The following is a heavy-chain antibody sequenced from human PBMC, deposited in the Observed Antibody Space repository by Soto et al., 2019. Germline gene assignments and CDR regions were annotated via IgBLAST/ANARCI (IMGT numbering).Heavy chain of an antibody. V-gene: IGHV3-53*01. CDR3: ARDLFGVAYDAFDI. CDR2: IYSGGST. Sequence: GGSLRLSCADSGFAVSSNDMSWVRQAPRKGLEWVSVIYSGGSTYYADSVKGRFTISSDNSKNTLYLQMNSLRAEDTAVYYCARDLFGVAYDAFDIWGQGTMVTVSS. D-gene: IGHD3-3*01. CDR1: GFAVSSND. J-gene: IGHJ3*02.